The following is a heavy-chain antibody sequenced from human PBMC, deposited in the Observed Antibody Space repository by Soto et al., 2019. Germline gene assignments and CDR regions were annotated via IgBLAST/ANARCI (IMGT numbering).Heavy chain of an antibody. CDR3: ARDRMTDYYYGMDV. D-gene: IGHD2-8*01. J-gene: IGHJ6*02. CDR2: LYYSGTT. Sequence: SETLSLTCTVSGGSISAGDYYWNWIRQPPGKGLEWIGYLYYSGTTNYNPSLKSRATISVDTSKNQFSLKLSSVTAADTAVYYCARDRMTDYYYGMDVWGQGTTVT. V-gene: IGHV4-61*08. CDR1: GGSISAGDYY.